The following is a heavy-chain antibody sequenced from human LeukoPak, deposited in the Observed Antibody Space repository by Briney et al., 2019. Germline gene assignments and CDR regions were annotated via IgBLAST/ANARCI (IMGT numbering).Heavy chain of an antibody. J-gene: IGHJ4*02. CDR3: ATPYPREYCSSTTCYFNY. V-gene: IGHV5-51*01. CDR2: IYPGDSDT. Sequence: GGSLKISCKGSGYSLTSYWIGWVRQRPGKGLEWMGIIYPGDSDTRYSPSFQGQVTISADKSISTTYLQWSSLKASDTAMYYCATPYPREYCSSTTCYFNYWGQGTLVTVSS. D-gene: IGHD2-2*01. CDR1: GYSLTSYW.